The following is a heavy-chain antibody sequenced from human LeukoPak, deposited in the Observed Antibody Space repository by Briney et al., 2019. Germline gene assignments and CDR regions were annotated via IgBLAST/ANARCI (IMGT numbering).Heavy chain of an antibody. Sequence: PGGSLRLSCAASGFTFGSYSMNWVRQASGKGLEWVSSISSGSGYIYYTDSVKGRFTIYRDNAKSLLYLQMNSLRAEDTGVYYCARDVSRISDYWGQGTLVTVSS. CDR2: ISSGSGYI. CDR3: ARDVSRISDY. J-gene: IGHJ4*02. D-gene: IGHD2-15*01. V-gene: IGHV3-21*06. CDR1: GFTFGSYS.